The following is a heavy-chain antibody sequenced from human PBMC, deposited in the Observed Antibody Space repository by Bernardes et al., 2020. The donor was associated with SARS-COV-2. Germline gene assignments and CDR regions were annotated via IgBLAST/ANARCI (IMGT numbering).Heavy chain of an antibody. Sequence: SETLSLTCTVSGGSISSGGYYWSWIRQHPGKGLEWIGYIYYSGSTYYNPSLKSRVTISVDTSKNQFSLKLSSVTAADTAVYYCARDHVGAAAGIYWGQGTLVTVSS. J-gene: IGHJ4*02. CDR2: IYYSGST. V-gene: IGHV4-31*03. D-gene: IGHD6-13*01. CDR3: ARDHVGAAAGIY. CDR1: GGSISSGGYY.